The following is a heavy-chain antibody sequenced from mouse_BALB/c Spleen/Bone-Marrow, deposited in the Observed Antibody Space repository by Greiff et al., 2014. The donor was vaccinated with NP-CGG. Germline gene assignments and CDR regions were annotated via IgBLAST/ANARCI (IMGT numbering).Heavy chain of an antibody. CDR3: AREGGYDEDYFDY. J-gene: IGHJ2*01. CDR2: INPYNDGT. V-gene: IGHV1-14*01. Sequence: VQLKESGPELVKPGASVRMSCKASGYTFTSYVMHWVKQKPGQGLEWIGCINPYNDGTKYNEKFEGKATLTSDKSSSTAYMELSSLTSEDSAVYYCAREGGYDEDYFDYWGQGTTLTVSS. CDR1: GYTFTSYV. D-gene: IGHD2-2*01.